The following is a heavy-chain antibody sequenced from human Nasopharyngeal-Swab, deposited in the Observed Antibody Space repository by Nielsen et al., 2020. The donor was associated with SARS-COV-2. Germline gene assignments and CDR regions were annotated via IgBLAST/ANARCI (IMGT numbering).Heavy chain of an antibody. V-gene: IGHV1-24*01. Sequence: ASVKVSCKVSGYTLTELSMHWVRQAPGKGLEWMGGFDPEDGETIYAQKFQGRVTMTEATSTDTAYMELSSLRSEDTAVYYCATTFGIAAADPPYYWGQGTLVTVSS. CDR3: ATTFGIAAADPPYY. J-gene: IGHJ4*02. D-gene: IGHD6-13*01. CDR1: GYTLTELS. CDR2: FDPEDGET.